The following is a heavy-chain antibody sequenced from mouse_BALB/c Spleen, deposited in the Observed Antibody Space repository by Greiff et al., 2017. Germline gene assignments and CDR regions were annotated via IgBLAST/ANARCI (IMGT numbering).Heavy chain of an antibody. CDR2: ISYSGST. Sequence: EVQRVESGPGLVKPSQSLSLTCTVTGYSITSDYAWNWIRQFPGNQLEWMGYISYSGSTSYNPSLKSRISITRDTSKNQFFLQLNSVTTEDTATYYCARGGYGYPWFAYWGQGTLVTVSA. J-gene: IGHJ3*01. CDR3: ARGGYGYPWFAY. CDR1: GYSITSDYA. D-gene: IGHD2-2*01. V-gene: IGHV3-2*02.